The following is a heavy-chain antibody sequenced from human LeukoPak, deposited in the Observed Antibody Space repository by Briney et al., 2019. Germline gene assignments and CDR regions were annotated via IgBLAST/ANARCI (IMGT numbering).Heavy chain of an antibody. J-gene: IGHJ4*02. Sequence: SETLSLTCTVSGGSISSYYWSWIRQPPGKGLEWIGYIYYSGSTNYNPSLKSRVTISVDTSKNQFSLKLSSVTAADTAVYYCARGREYYDSSGYSDYWGQGTLVTVSS. CDR2: IYYSGST. CDR3: ARGREYYDSSGYSDY. D-gene: IGHD3-22*01. V-gene: IGHV4-59*01. CDR1: GGSISSYY.